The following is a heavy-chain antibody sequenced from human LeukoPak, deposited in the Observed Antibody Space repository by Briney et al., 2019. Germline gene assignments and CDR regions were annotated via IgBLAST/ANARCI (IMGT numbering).Heavy chain of an antibody. V-gene: IGHV4-34*01. CDR3: ARLARYYGSGTFLAFDL. J-gene: IGHJ3*01. CDR2: INHSGST. CDR1: GFHFTTYW. Sequence: PGGSLRLSCAASGFHFTTYWMGWIRQAPGKGLEWIGEINHSGSTNYNPSLRSRVTISVDMSKNQFSLRLSSVTAADTAVYYCARLARYYGSGTFLAFDLWGQGTMVTVSS. D-gene: IGHD3-10*01.